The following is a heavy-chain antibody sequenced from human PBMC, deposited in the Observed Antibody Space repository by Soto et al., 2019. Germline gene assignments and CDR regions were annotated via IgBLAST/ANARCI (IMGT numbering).Heavy chain of an antibody. J-gene: IGHJ3*02. CDR2: IIPIFGTA. CDR1: GGTFSSYA. D-gene: IGHD2-2*01. CDR3: ARGPTTRHDAFDI. Sequence: GASVKVSCKASGGTFSSYAISWLRQAPGQGLEWMGGIIPIFGTANYAQKFQGRVTITADESTSTAYMELSSLRSEDTAVYYCARGPTTRHDAFDIWGQGTMVTVSS. V-gene: IGHV1-69*13.